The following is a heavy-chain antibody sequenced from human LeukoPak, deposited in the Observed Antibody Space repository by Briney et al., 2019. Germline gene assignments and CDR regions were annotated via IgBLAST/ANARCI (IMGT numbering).Heavy chain of an antibody. CDR2: ISYDGSNK. Sequence: GGSLRLSCAASGFTFSSYGMHWVRQAPGKGLEWVAVISYDGSNKYYADSVKGRFTISRDNSKNTLYLQMNSLRAEDTAVYYCAKGGEEYYDSSGYPDYWGQGTLVTVSS. D-gene: IGHD3-22*01. CDR1: GFTFSSYG. J-gene: IGHJ4*02. CDR3: AKGGEEYYDSSGYPDY. V-gene: IGHV3-30*18.